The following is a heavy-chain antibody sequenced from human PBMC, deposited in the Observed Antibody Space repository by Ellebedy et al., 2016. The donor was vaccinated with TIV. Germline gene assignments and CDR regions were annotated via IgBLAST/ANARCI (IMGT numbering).Heavy chain of an antibody. CDR1: GFTFSRHD. Sequence: GGSLRLXXAASGFTFSRHDMHWVRQATGKGLEWVSAIGTAGDTYYPGSVKGRFTISRENAKNSLYLQMNSLRAEDTAVYYCAKDRGDGLRNDAFDIWGQGTMVIVSS. V-gene: IGHV3-13*01. CDR3: AKDRGDGLRNDAFDI. D-gene: IGHD3-10*01. J-gene: IGHJ3*02. CDR2: IGTAGDT.